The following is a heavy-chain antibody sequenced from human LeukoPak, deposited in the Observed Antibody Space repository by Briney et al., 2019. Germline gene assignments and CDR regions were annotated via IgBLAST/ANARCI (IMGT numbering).Heavy chain of an antibody. CDR1: GYTFTGYY. CDR3: ARELWFGESYFDY. J-gene: IGHJ4*02. V-gene: IGHV1-2*02. CDR2: ISPNSGGT. D-gene: IGHD3-10*01. Sequence: GASVKVSCKASGYTFTGYYTHWVRQAPGQGLEWMGWISPNSGGTNYAQKFQGRVTMTRDTSISTAYMELSRLRSDDTAVYYCARELWFGESYFDYWGQGTLVTVSS.